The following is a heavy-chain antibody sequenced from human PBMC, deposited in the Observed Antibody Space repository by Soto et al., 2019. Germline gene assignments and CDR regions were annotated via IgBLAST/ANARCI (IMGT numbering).Heavy chain of an antibody. CDR3: ARSLNDTAMSRPFDY. D-gene: IGHD5-18*01. V-gene: IGHV4-4*02. CDR1: GGSISRDHW. J-gene: IGHJ4*02. CDR2: IHRSGTT. Sequence: QVQLQASGPGLVQPSGTLSLTCDVFGGSISRDHWWHWVRQAPGKGLEWIGEIHRSGTTNSNPSLKSLVTIARDKSKNQLPLRLYSVTVADTAFFYCARSLNDTAMSRPFDYWGQGTLVAVSS.